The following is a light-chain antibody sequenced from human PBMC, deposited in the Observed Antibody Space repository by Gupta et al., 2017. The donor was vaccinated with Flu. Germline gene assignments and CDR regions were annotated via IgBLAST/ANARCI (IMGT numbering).Light chain of an antibody. CDR2: KIS. CDR3: MQGTHWPPT. Sequence: VLMSQSPLSLSVGLGQSASISCRSSHSLVFSDGNTYLNWFQQKPGHSPRRLIYKISKRDSGVPDRFSGSGSGTDFTLRIARVEAEDVGTYFCMQGTHWPPTFGQGTKVEIK. J-gene: IGKJ1*01. V-gene: IGKV2-30*01. CDR1: HSLVFSDGNTY.